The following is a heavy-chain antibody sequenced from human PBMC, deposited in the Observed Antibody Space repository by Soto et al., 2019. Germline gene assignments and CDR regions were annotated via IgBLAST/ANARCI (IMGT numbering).Heavy chain of an antibody. Sequence: SGPTLVNPTQTLTLTCTFSGFSLSTSGMRVSWIRQPPGKALEWLARIDWDDDKFYSTSLKTRLTISKDTSKNQVVLTMTNMDPVDTATYYCARIPRGSYYAFDIWGQGTMVTV. CDR3: ARIPRGSYYAFDI. D-gene: IGHD1-26*01. J-gene: IGHJ3*02. CDR2: IDWDDDK. CDR1: GFSLSTSGMR. V-gene: IGHV2-70*04.